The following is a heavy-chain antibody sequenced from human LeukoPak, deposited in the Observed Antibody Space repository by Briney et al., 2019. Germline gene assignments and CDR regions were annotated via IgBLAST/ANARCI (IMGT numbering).Heavy chain of an antibody. D-gene: IGHD6-13*01. CDR1: GFTFSSYW. Sequence: PGGSLRLSCAASGFTFSSYWMSWVRQAPGKGLEWVANIKQDGSEKYYVDSVKGRFTISRDNAKNSLYLQVNSLRAEDTAVFYCASEGSSSLGLDYWGQGTLVTVSS. J-gene: IGHJ4*02. CDR3: ASEGSSSLGLDY. CDR2: IKQDGSEK. V-gene: IGHV3-7*04.